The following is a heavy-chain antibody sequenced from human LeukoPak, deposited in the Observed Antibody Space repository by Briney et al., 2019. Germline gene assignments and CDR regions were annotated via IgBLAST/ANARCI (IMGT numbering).Heavy chain of an antibody. Sequence: GGSLRLSCAASGFSFSGYGLHWVRQAPGKGLEWVALISYDGSQKNFADSVKGRFTTSRDNSKFTMYLEMNSLRAEDTAVYFCARDKDGWGIHDFWGQGTLVTVSS. CDR1: GFSFSGYG. J-gene: IGHJ4*02. CDR2: ISYDGSQK. CDR3: ARDKDGWGIHDF. V-gene: IGHV3-30*03. D-gene: IGHD3-16*01.